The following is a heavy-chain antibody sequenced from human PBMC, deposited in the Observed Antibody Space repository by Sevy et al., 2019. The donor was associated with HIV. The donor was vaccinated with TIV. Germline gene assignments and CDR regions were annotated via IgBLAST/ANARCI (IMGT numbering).Heavy chain of an antibody. V-gene: IGHV3-11*01. Sequence: GGCLRLSCAASGLTFSDYYMSWIRQAPGKGLEWLSYISSRGTTLYSADSVKGRFAISRDNAKNSLYLQMNSLRAEDTAVYFCVGRRYSYTYSWSYHFDYWGQGALVTVSS. CDR3: VGRRYSYTYSWSYHFDY. CDR1: GLTFSDYY. D-gene: IGHD5-18*01. CDR2: ISSRGTTL. J-gene: IGHJ4*02.